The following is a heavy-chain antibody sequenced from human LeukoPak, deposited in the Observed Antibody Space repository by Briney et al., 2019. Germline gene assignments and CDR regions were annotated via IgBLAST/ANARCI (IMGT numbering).Heavy chain of an antibody. Sequence: GSSVKVSCKASGGTFSSYAISWVRQAPGKGLEWVAFIRYDGSNKYYADSVKGRFTISRDNSENTLYLQMNSLRAEDTAVYYCAKDRVNYGDLDYWGQGTLVTVSS. J-gene: IGHJ4*02. V-gene: IGHV3-30*02. D-gene: IGHD4-17*01. CDR3: AKDRVNYGDLDY. CDR1: GGTFSSYA. CDR2: IRYDGSNK.